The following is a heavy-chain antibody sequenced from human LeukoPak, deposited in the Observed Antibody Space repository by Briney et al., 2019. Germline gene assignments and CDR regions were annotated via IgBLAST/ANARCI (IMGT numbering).Heavy chain of an antibody. CDR3: AGPHSGSYYDAFDI. CDR1: GFTYSSYS. D-gene: IGHD1-26*01. V-gene: IGHV3-21*01. J-gene: IGHJ3*02. CDR2: ISSSSSYM. Sequence: GGSLRLSCAASGFTYSSYSMNWVRQAPGKGLEWVSSISSSSSYMYYADSVKGRFTISRDNAKNSLYLQMNSLRAEDTAVYYCAGPHSGSYYDAFDIWGQGTMVTVSS.